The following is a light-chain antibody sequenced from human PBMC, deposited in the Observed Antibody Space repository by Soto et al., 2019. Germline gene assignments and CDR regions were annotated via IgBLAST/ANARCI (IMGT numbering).Light chain of an antibody. CDR1: SDYSHYN. CDR3: GADHGTGSNFVVV. J-gene: IGLJ2*01. V-gene: IGLV9-49*01. CDR2: VGTGGIVG. Sequence: QSVLTQPPSASASLGASVTLTCTLSSDYSHYNVDWYQQRPGKGPRFVMRVGTGGIVGSKGDGIPDRFSVLGSGLIRNLTIKNIQEEDESDYHCGADHGTGSNFVVVFGGGTKVTVL.